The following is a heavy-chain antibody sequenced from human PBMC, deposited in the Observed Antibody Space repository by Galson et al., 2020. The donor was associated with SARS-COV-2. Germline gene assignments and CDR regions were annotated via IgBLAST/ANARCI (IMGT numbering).Heavy chain of an antibody. CDR3: ARVGAYYYFDF. CDR1: GGSIGRGDHY. Sequence: SETLSLTCTVSGGSIGRGDHYWTWIRQHPGKGLEWVGYIHYSGSASSNPSLKSRPTISIDTSNNQFSLKLNSVTAADTAVYYCARVGAYYYFDFWGQGILVTVSS. CDR2: IHYSGSA. D-gene: IGHD3-10*01. V-gene: IGHV4-31*03. J-gene: IGHJ4*02.